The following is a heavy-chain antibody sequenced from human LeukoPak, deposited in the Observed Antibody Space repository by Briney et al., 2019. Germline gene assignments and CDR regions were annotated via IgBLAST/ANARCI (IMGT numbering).Heavy chain of an antibody. Sequence: GGSLRLSCETSGFTFSNYAMSWVRQAPGRGLEWVSAISGSGGSTYYADSVKGRFTISRDNSKNTLYLQMNSLRAEDTAVYYCAKANYYDSSGYYFGIVYYYYGMDVWGQGTTVTVSS. CDR3: AKANYYDSSGYYFGIVYYYYGMDV. V-gene: IGHV3-23*01. CDR2: ISGSGGST. CDR1: GFTFSNYA. D-gene: IGHD3-22*01. J-gene: IGHJ6*02.